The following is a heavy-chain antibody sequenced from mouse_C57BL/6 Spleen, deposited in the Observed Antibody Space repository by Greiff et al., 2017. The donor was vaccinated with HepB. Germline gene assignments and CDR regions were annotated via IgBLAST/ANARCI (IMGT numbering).Heavy chain of an antibody. D-gene: IGHD2-5*01. CDR3: ARWGYSNYFDY. CDR2: INPSTGGT. CDR1: GYSFTGYY. Sequence: VQLQQSGPELVKPGASVKISCKASGYSFTGYYMNWVKQSPEKSLEWIGEINPSTGGTTYNQKFKDKATLTVDKSSSTAYMQLKSLTSEDSAVYYCARWGYSNYFDYWGQGTTLTVSS. J-gene: IGHJ2*01. V-gene: IGHV1-42*01.